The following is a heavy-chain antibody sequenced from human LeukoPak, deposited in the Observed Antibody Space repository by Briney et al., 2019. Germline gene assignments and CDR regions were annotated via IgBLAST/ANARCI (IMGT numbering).Heavy chain of an antibody. Sequence: PSETLSLTCSVSGGSISSNYWSWVRQPPGKGLERIGYISYSGSTNSGKSTNYNPSLKSRVTVSVDTSRNQFSLKLTSVTAADTAVYYCARGHYYFDYWGQGTLVTVSS. V-gene: IGHV4-59*01. CDR2: ISYSGSTNSGKST. CDR3: ARGHYYFDY. CDR1: GGSISSNY. J-gene: IGHJ4*02.